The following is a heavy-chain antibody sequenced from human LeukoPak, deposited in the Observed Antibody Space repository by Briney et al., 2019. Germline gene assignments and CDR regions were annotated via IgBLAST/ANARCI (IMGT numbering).Heavy chain of an antibody. D-gene: IGHD3-10*01. Sequence: PSETLSLTCTVSGGSISSYYWSWTRQPPGKGLEWIGYIYYSGSTNYNPSLKSRVTISVDTSKNQFSLKLSSVTAADTAVYYCARSTMVRGVPPFDYWGQGTLVTVSS. CDR2: IYYSGST. J-gene: IGHJ4*02. V-gene: IGHV4-59*01. CDR3: ARSTMVRGVPPFDY. CDR1: GGSISSYY.